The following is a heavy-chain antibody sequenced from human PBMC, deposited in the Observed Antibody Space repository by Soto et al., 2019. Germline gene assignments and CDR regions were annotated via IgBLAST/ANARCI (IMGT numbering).Heavy chain of an antibody. V-gene: IGHV1-2*04. Sequence: SVKVSCKASGYTFTGYYMQWVRQAPGQGREWMGWINPNSGGTNYAQKFQGCVTMTRDTSISTAYMELSRLRSDDTAVYYCARDAGGDTSCYYYGRYGWRQENRVTVSS. D-gene: IGHD3-16*01. CDR1: GYTFTGYY. CDR2: INPNSGGT. J-gene: IGHJ6*02. CDR3: ARDAGGDTSCYYYGRYG.